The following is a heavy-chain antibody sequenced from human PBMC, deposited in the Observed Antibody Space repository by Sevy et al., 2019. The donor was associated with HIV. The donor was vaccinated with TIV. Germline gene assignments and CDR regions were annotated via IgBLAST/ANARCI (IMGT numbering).Heavy chain of an antibody. D-gene: IGHD3-10*01. Sequence: ASVKVSCKASGYTFTSYDINWVRQATGQGLEWMGWMNPNSGNTGYAQKFQGRVTITRNTSISTAYMELSSLRSEDTAVYYCARVLLPYGSGSYYRTDGFDYWGQGTLLTVSS. CDR3: ARVLLPYGSGSYYRTDGFDY. CDR1: GYTFTSYD. V-gene: IGHV1-8*03. J-gene: IGHJ4*02. CDR2: MNPNSGNT.